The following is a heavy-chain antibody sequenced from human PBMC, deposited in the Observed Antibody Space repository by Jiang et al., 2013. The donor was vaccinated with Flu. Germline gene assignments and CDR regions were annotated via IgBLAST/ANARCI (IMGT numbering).Heavy chain of an antibody. CDR1: GFTFSSYA. Sequence: VQLLESGGGVVQPGRSLRLSCAASGFTFSSYAMHWVRQAPGKGLEWVAVISYDGSNKYYADSVKGRFTISRDNSKNTLYLQMNSLRAEDTAVYYCARDPXDRYSYGLNKYYYYGMDVWGQGTTVTVSS. CDR3: ARDPXDRYSYGLNKYYYYGMDV. D-gene: IGHD5-18*01. J-gene: IGHJ6*02. CDR2: ISYDGSNK. V-gene: IGHV3-30-3*01.